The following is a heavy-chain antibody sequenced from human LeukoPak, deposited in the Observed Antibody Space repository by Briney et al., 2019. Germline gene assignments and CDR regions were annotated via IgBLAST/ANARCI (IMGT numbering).Heavy chain of an antibody. Sequence: SGPTLVKPTQTLTLTCTFSGFSLSTSGVGVGWIRQPPGKALEWLALIYWNDDKRYSPSLKSRLTITKDTSKNQVVLTMTNMDPVDTATYYCARETYYYDSSGYHGAYYFDYWGQGTLVTASS. CDR1: GFSLSTSGVG. V-gene: IGHV2-5*01. CDR3: ARETYYYDSSGYHGAYYFDY. J-gene: IGHJ4*02. CDR2: IYWNDDK. D-gene: IGHD3-22*01.